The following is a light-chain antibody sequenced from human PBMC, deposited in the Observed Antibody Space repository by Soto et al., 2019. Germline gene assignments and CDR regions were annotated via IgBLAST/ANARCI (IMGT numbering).Light chain of an antibody. Sequence: QSALTQPRSVSGSPGQSVTISCTGTSSDVGSYNYISWYQQHPGKAPKLMIYEVIRRPSGISNRFSGSKSGNTASLTISTLQAEDEAEYYCSSYTTSSTVVFGGGTKLTVL. V-gene: IGLV2-14*01. CDR3: SSYTTSSTVV. CDR1: SSDVGSYNY. J-gene: IGLJ3*02. CDR2: EVI.